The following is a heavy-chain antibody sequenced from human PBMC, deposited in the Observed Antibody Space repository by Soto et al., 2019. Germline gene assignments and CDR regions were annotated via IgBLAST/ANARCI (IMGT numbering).Heavy chain of an antibody. V-gene: IGHV3-15*07. CDR2: IKSKTDGGTT. CDR3: TTNPFCSGGSCYQT. J-gene: IGHJ5*02. CDR1: GFTFSNAW. D-gene: IGHD2-15*01. Sequence: GALRLSCAASGFTFSNAWMNWVRQAPGKGLGWVGRIKSKTDGGTTDYAAPVKGRFTISRDDSKNTLYLQMNSLKTEDTAVYYCTTNPFCSGGSCYQTWGQGTLVTVSS.